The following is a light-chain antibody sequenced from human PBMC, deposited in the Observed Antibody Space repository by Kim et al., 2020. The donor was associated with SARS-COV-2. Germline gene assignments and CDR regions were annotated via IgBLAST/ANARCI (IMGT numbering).Light chain of an antibody. CDR3: CSYAGTSSYV. CDR2: DVN. CDR1: SRDVGAYNY. Sequence: SALTQPRSVSGSPGQSVTISCTGTSRDVGAYNYVSWYQQHPGKAPKLMIYDVNKRPSGVPDRFSGSKSDNAASLTVSGLQAEDEADYYCCSYAGTSSYVFGTGTKVTVL. V-gene: IGLV2-11*01. J-gene: IGLJ1*01.